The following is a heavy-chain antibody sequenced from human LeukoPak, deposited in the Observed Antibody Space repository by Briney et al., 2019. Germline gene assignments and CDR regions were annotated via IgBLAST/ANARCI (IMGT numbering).Heavy chain of an antibody. Sequence: SLRLSCVASASTFDDYAMHWVRQAPGKGLEWVSGISWNSGSIDYADSVKGRFTISRDNAKKSLYLQMNSLRAEDTALYYCAKAPRHGYNLNYFDSWGQGTLVTVPS. V-gene: IGHV3-9*01. D-gene: IGHD5-24*01. CDR3: AKAPRHGYNLNYFDS. J-gene: IGHJ4*02. CDR2: ISWNSGSI. CDR1: ASTFDDYA.